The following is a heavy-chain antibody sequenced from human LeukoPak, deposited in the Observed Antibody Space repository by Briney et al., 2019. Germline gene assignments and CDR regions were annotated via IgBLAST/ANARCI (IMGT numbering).Heavy chain of an antibody. D-gene: IGHD3-22*01. CDR1: GLTFSSYG. J-gene: IGHJ4*02. Sequence: PGGSLRLSCAASGLTFSSYGMSWVRQAPGKGLEWVSAISGSGGSTYYADSVKGRFTISRDNSKNTLYLQMNSLRAEDTAVYYCAKASYYDSSGPVGFFDYWGQGTLVTVSS. CDR3: AKASYYDSSGPVGFFDY. V-gene: IGHV3-23*01. CDR2: ISGSGGST.